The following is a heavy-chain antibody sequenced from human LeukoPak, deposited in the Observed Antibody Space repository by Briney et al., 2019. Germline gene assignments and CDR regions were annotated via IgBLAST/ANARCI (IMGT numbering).Heavy chain of an antibody. V-gene: IGHV3-30*02. D-gene: IGHD3-10*01. J-gene: IGHJ5*02. Sequence: GGSLRLSCAASGFTFSSYGIHWVRQAPGKGLEWVAFIRYDGSDKYYADSVKGRFTISRDNSKNTLYLQMNSLRAEDTAVYYCARDSPREMVRGVIYWFDPWGQGTLVTVSS. CDR1: GFTFSSYG. CDR2: IRYDGSDK. CDR3: ARDSPREMVRGVIYWFDP.